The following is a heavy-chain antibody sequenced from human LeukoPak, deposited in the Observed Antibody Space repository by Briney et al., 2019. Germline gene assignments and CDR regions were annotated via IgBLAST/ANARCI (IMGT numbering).Heavy chain of an antibody. V-gene: IGHV1-69*13. CDR3: ARALYCSSTSCHEVYYFDY. CDR1: GGTFSSYA. D-gene: IGHD2-2*01. J-gene: IGHJ4*02. Sequence: SVKVSFKASGGTFSSYAISWVRQAPGQGLEWMGGIIPIFGTANYAQKFQGRVTITADESTSTAYMELSSLRSEDTAVYYCARALYCSSTSCHEVYYFDYWGQGTLVTVSS. CDR2: IIPIFGTA.